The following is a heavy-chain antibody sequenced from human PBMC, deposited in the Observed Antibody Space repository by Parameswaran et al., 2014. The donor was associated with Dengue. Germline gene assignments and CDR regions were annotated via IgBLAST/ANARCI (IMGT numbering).Heavy chain of an antibody. Sequence: RWIRQPPGKALEWLALIDWDDDKYYSTSLKTRLTISKDTSKNQVVLTMTNMDPVDTATYYCARIRWPARGWLPYYYYYGMDVWGQGTTVTVSS. CDR2: IDWDDDK. V-gene: IGHV2-70*01. CDR3: ARIRWPARGWLPYYYYYGMDV. J-gene: IGHJ6*02. D-gene: IGHD5-12*01.